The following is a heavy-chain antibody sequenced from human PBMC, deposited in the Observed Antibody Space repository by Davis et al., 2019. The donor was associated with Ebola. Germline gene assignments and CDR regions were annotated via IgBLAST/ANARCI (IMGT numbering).Heavy chain of an antibody. CDR1: GFTFSSYA. CDR3: ARDREYSSSSMVFYYYYGMDV. CDR2: ISYDGSNK. Sequence: GESLKISCAASGFTFSSYAMHWVRQAPGKGLEWVAVISYDGSNKYYADSVKGRFTISRDNSKNTLYLQMNSLRTEDTAVYYCARDREYSSSSMVFYYYYGMDVWGQGTLVTVSS. J-gene: IGHJ6*02. V-gene: IGHV3-30-3*01. D-gene: IGHD6-6*01.